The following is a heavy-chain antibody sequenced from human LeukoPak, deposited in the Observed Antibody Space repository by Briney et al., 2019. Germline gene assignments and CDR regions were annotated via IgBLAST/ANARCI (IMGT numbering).Heavy chain of an antibody. D-gene: IGHD3-22*01. CDR2: INPSGGST. CDR1: GYTFTSYY. J-gene: IGHJ4*02. Sequence: GASVKVSCKASGYTFTSYYMHWVRQAPGQGLEWMGIINPSGGSTSYAQKFQGRVTMTRDTSTSTVYMELSSLRSEDTAVYYCARGVTFYFDSSGYPNFDYWGQGTLVTVSS. V-gene: IGHV1-46*01. CDR3: ARGVTFYFDSSGYPNFDY.